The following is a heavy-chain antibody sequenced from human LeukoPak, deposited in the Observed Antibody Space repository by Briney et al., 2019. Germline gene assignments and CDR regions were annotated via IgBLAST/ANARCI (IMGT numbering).Heavy chain of an antibody. CDR3: TPYGSNWYVPISAGYYHGMDV. CDR1: GFTFSNAW. J-gene: IGHJ6*02. Sequence: PGGSLRLSCAASGFTFSNAWMSWVRQAPGKGLEWVGRIKSKTDGGTIDYAAPVKGRFTISRDDSKSTLYLQMNSLSTEDTAVYYCTPYGSNWYVPISAGYYHGMDVWGQGTTVTVSS. CDR2: IKSKTDGGTI. V-gene: IGHV3-15*01. D-gene: IGHD6-13*01.